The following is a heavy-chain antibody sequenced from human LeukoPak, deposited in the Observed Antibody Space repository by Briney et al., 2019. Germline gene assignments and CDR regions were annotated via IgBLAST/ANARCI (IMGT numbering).Heavy chain of an antibody. CDR1: GFTFSSYA. CDR2: ISGSGGST. V-gene: IGHV3-23*01. D-gene: IGHD2-2*02. J-gene: IGHJ4*02. CDR3: AKDPVKRYCSSTSCYMKDFDY. Sequence: PGGSLRLSCAASGFTFSSYAMSWVRQAPGKGLEWVSAISGSGGSTYCADSVKGRFTISRDNSKNTLYLQMNSLRAEDTAVYYCAKDPVKRYCSSTSCYMKDFDYWGQGTLVTVSS.